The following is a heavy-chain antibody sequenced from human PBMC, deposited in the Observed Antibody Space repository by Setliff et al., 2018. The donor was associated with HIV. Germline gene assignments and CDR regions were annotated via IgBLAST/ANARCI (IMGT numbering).Heavy chain of an antibody. V-gene: IGHV4-61*08. CDR2: IYYSGGT. CDR3: ARGSTVWAFAH. J-gene: IGHJ4*02. CDR1: VGSFSNTDYY. D-gene: IGHD7-27*01. Sequence: KASETLSLTCNVSVGSFSNTDYYWSWIRQPPGKGLEWIGYIYYSGGTTYNPSLKSRVAISADKSKNQFSLQLSSVTAADTAVYYCARGSTVWAFAHWGQGALVTVSS.